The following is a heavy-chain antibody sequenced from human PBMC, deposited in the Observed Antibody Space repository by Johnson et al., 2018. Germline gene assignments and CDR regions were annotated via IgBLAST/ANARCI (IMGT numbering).Heavy chain of an antibody. CDR2: ISWNSGSI. V-gene: IGHV3-9*01. CDR1: GFTFDDYA. D-gene: IGHD5-24*01. Sequence: VQLVQSGGGVVQPGRSLRLSCAASGFTFDDYAMHWVRQAPGKGLEWVSGISWNSGSIGYADSVKGRFPISRDNAKNSLYLQMNSLRAEDTALYYCARSQAVQHWGQGTLVTVSS. J-gene: IGHJ1*01. CDR3: ARSQAVQH.